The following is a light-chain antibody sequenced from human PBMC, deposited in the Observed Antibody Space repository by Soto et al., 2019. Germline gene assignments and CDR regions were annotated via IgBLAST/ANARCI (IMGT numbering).Light chain of an antibody. CDR3: TSWTSTSTYV. CDR2: DVF. J-gene: IGLJ1*01. CDR1: NSDVGGYNY. Sequence: QSVLTQDASVSGSPGQSITISCTGTNSDVGGYNYVSWYQQHPGKAPKLMIYDVFTRPSGVSNRFSGSKSGNTASLTISALQAEDEDDYYCTSWTSTSTYVFGSGTKVTVL. V-gene: IGLV2-14*03.